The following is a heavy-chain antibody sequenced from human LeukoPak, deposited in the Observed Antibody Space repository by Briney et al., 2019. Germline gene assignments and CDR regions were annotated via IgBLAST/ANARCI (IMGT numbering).Heavy chain of an antibody. Sequence: GGSLRLSCAASGFTFDDYGLSWVRQAPGKGLEWVSGISWNGGSTGYADSVKGRFTISRDNAKNSLYLQMNSLRAEDTAVYYCARVEDYDILTGFDYWGQGTLVTVSS. V-gene: IGHV3-20*04. J-gene: IGHJ4*02. CDR3: ARVEDYDILTGFDY. CDR2: ISWNGGST. D-gene: IGHD3-9*01. CDR1: GFTFDDYG.